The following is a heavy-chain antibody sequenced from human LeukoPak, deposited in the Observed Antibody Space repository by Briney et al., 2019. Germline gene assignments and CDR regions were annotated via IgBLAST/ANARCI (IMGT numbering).Heavy chain of an antibody. V-gene: IGHV3-21*01. J-gene: IGHJ3*02. Sequence: PGGSLRLSCAASGFTFSSYSMNWVRQAPGKGLEWVSSISSSSSYIYYADSVKGRFTISRDNAKNSLYLQMNSLRAEDTAVYYCARDGSSPSWTPDAFDIWGQGTMVTVSS. CDR3: ARDGSSPSWTPDAFDI. CDR1: GFTFSSYS. CDR2: ISSSSSYI. D-gene: IGHD6-6*01.